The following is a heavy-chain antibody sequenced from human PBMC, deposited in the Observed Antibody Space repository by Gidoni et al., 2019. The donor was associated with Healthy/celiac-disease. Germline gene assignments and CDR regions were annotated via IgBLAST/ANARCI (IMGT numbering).Heavy chain of an antibody. V-gene: IGHV4-39*01. CDR3: ARHEVVTGDAFDI. CDR1: GGSISSSSYY. D-gene: IGHD2-21*02. J-gene: IGHJ3*02. Sequence: QLQLQESGPGLVKPSETLSLTRPVSGGSISSSSYYWGWIRQPPGKGLEWIGSIYYSGSTYYNPSLKSRVTISVDTSKNQFSLKLSSVTAADTAVYYCARHEVVTGDAFDIWGQGTMVTVSS. CDR2: IYYSGST.